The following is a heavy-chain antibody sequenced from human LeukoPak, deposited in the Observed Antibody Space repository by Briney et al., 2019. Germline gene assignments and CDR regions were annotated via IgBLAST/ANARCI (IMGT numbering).Heavy chain of an antibody. Sequence: SETLSLTCTVSGGSISSSSYYWGWIRQPPGKGLEWIGSIYYSGSTYYNPSLKSRVTISVDTSKNQFSLKLSSVTAADTAVYYCARQVYYGSGSTNPFDYWGQGTLVTVSS. CDR2: IYYSGST. CDR1: GGSISSSSYY. J-gene: IGHJ4*02. V-gene: IGHV4-39*01. CDR3: ARQVYYGSGSTNPFDY. D-gene: IGHD3-10*01.